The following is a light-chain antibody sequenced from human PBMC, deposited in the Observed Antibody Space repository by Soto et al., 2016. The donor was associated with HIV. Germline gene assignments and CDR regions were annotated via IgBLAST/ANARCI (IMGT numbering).Light chain of an antibody. CDR2: DDD. J-gene: IGLJ3*02. CDR3: QVWDSSSDHWV. V-gene: IGLV3-21*03. Sequence: SYELTQPPSVSVAPGKTANITCGGDNIGSKSVHWYQQKPGQAPVLVVYDDDDRPSGIPERFSGSSSGNTATLTISRVEIGDEADYYCQVWDSSSDHWVFGGGTKLTV. CDR1: NIGSKS.